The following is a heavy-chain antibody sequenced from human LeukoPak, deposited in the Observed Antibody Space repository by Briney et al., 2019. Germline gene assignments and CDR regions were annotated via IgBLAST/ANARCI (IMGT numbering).Heavy chain of an antibody. CDR3: ARDAGWFRNEV. V-gene: IGHV3-7*01. CDR2: IKEDGTDK. J-gene: IGHJ6*04. Sequence: GGSLRPSCAASGFTFNTYWMSWVRQAPGKGLEWVANIKEDGTDKNYIDSVKGRFTISRDNAKNSLYLQMNSLRDEDTAVYYCARDAGWFRNEVWGKGTTVIVSS. CDR1: GFTFNTYW. D-gene: IGHD2-15*01.